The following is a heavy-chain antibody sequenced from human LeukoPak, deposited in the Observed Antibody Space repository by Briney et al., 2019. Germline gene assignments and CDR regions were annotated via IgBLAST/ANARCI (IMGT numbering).Heavy chain of an antibody. CDR2: ISYDGSNK. J-gene: IGHJ4*02. CDR1: GFTFSSYA. V-gene: IGHV3-30-3*01. D-gene: IGHD2-15*01. CDR3: ARAPSRYCSGGRGCLRFDY. Sequence: GGSLRLSCAASGFTFSSYAMHWVRKAPGKGLEWVAVISYDGSNKYYADSAKGRLTICRDNSKNTLYMQMNSLRAEDAAVYYCARAPSRYCSGGRGCLRFDYWGQGTLVTVSS.